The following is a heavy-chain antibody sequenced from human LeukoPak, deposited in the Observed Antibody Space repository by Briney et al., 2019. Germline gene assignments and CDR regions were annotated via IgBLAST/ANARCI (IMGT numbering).Heavy chain of an antibody. Sequence: SETLSLTCTVSGGSINSYYWNWIRQPPGKGLEWIGSIYYSGSTYYNPSLKSRVTISVDTSKNQFSLKLSSVTAADTAMYYCARVIAVAGGVPPRYFDYWGQGTLVTVSS. D-gene: IGHD6-19*01. CDR3: ARVIAVAGGVPPRYFDY. J-gene: IGHJ4*02. V-gene: IGHV4-59*01. CDR1: GGSINSYY. CDR2: IYYSGST.